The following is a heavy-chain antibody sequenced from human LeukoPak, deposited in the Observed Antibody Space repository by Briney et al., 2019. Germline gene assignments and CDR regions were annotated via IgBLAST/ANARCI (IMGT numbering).Heavy chain of an antibody. CDR2: ISGGGDIT. V-gene: IGHV3-23*01. CDR1: GFTFSSYA. J-gene: IGHJ4*02. CDR3: VKGGFTYYDD. D-gene: IGHD3-22*01. Sequence: PGGSLRLSCAASGFTFSSYAMNWVRQAPGKGLEWVSAISGGGDITYYAGSVKGRFTISRDNSKNTLYLQVSSLRADDTAVYYCVKGGFTYYDDWGQGTLVTVSS.